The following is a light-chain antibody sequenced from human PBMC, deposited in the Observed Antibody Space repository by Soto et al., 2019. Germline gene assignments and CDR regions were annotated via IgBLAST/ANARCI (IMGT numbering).Light chain of an antibody. CDR1: QSVSSNY. CDR2: GAS. V-gene: IGKV3-20*01. Sequence: EIVLTQSPGTLSLSLGESATLSCRASQSVSSNYLAWYQQKPGQAPRLLMYGASRRATGIPDRFSGSGSGTDFTLTISRLESEDFAVYYGQQYGSSPPWTFGQGTKVEIK. CDR3: QQYGSSPPWT. J-gene: IGKJ1*01.